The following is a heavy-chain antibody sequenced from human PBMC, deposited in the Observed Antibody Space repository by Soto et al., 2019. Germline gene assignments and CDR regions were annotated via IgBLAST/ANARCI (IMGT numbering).Heavy chain of an antibody. CDR1: GFTLSNAW. Sequence: EVQLVESGGGLVKPGGSLRLSCAPSGFTLSNAWRNWVGQAPGKGLGWVGRIKSKTDGGTTDYAAPVKGRFTISRDDSKNTLYLQMNSLKTEDTAVYYCTKSGYSGYDPFYWGQGTLVTVSS. D-gene: IGHD5-12*01. CDR3: TKSGYSGYDPFY. J-gene: IGHJ4*02. V-gene: IGHV3-15*07. CDR2: IKSKTDGGTT.